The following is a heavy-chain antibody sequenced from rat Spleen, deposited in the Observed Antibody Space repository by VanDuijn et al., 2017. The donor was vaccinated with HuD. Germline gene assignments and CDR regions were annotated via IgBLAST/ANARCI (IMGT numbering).Heavy chain of an antibody. V-gene: IGHV5-17*01. CDR1: GFTFGDYD. J-gene: IGHJ3*01. CDR2: ISYDGSRT. D-gene: IGHD1-11*01. CDR3: TTTEGIVGNWFAY. Sequence: EVQLVESGGGLVQPGGSLQFSCAASGFTFGDYDMAWVRQAPTKGLQWVASISYDGSRTYYRDSVKGRFTISRDNAKSTLYLQMDSLRSEDTATYYCTTTEGIVGNWFAYWGQGTLVTVSS.